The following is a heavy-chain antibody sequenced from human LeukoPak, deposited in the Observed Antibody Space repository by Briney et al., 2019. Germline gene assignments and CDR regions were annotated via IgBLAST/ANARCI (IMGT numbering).Heavy chain of an antibody. J-gene: IGHJ6*02. V-gene: IGHV3-21*01. CDR1: GFTFSSYS. CDR3: ARGGYCSSTSCPKYYYYYGMDV. D-gene: IGHD2-2*01. Sequence: GGSLRLSCAASGFTFSSYSMNWVRQAPGKGLEWASSISSSSSYIYYADSVKGRFTISRDNAKNSLYLQMNSLRAEDTAVYYCARGGYCSSTSCPKYYYYYGMDVWGQGTTVTVSS. CDR2: ISSSSSYI.